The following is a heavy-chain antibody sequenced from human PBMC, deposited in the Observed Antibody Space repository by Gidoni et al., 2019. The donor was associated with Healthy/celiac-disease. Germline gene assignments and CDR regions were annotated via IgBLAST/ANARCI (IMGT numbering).Heavy chain of an antibody. CDR3: AKTYYDILTGYSRDYYYMDV. Sequence: QVQLVESGGGVVQPGRSLRIACAASGVTFSSYGANWVRRAPGKGLEWVAVISYDGSNKYYADSVKGRFTISRDNSKNTLYLQMNSLRAEDTAVYYCAKTYYDILTGYSRDYYYMDVWGKGTTVTVSS. D-gene: IGHD3-9*01. V-gene: IGHV3-30*18. CDR1: GVTFSSYG. J-gene: IGHJ6*03. CDR2: ISYDGSNK.